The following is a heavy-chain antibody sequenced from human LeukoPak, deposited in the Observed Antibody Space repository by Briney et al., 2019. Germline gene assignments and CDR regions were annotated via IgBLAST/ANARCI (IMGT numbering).Heavy chain of an antibody. CDR2: INHAGST. V-gene: IGHV4-34*01. J-gene: IGHJ4*02. D-gene: IGHD3-22*01. CDR1: AGSFSGYF. CDR3: ASSYYHDSPGYYFGY. Sequence: SQTLSLTCAVSAGSFSGYFWSWIRHPPRKGLEWIGEINHAGSTHDNPSLKSRVTMSVDTSKKHFSLRLSSVTAADTALYYCASSYYHDSPGYYFGYWSQGALVTVSS.